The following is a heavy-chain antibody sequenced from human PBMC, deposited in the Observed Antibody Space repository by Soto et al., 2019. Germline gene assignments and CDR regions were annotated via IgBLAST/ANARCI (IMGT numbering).Heavy chain of an antibody. CDR2: IYYSGST. D-gene: IGHD2-2*01. CDR3: ARRYCSSTSCYEGRLDP. Sequence: SETLSLTCTVSGGSISSYYWSWIRQPPGKGLEWIGYIYYSGSTNYNPSLKSRVTTSVDTSKNQFSLKLSSVTAADTAVYYCARRYCSSTSCYEGRLDPWGQGTLVTLSS. J-gene: IGHJ5*02. CDR1: GGSISSYY. V-gene: IGHV4-59*01.